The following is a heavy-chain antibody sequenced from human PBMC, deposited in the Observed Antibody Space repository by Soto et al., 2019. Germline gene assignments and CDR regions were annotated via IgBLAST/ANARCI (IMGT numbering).Heavy chain of an antibody. Sequence: PGGSPELSCVVSGFNFEDYAIHWVRQGSGKGLEWVSGISRNSGSTVYAGSVKGRVTISRAKSLHSLCLQMNSMASDYTALSCCAYDSSDYGDTDILALCGHGTLVTVSS. CDR3: AYDSSDYGDTDILAL. D-gene: IGHD4-17*01. J-gene: IGHJ4*01. V-gene: IGHV3-9*01. CDR1: GFNFEDYA. CDR2: ISRNSGST.